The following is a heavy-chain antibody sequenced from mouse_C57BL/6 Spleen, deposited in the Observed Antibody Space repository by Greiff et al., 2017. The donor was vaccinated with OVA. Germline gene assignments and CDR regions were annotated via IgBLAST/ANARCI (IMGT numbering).Heavy chain of an antibody. Sequence: QVQLQQPGAELVRPGSSVKLSCKASGYTFTSYWMHWVKQRPIQGLEWIGNIDPSDSETHYNQKFKDKATLTVDKSSSTAYMQLSSLTSEDSAVYYCARGGNRSYWYFDVWGTGTTVTVSS. D-gene: IGHD2-1*01. CDR2: IDPSDSET. V-gene: IGHV1-52*01. J-gene: IGHJ1*03. CDR1: GYTFTSYW. CDR3: ARGGNRSYWYFDV.